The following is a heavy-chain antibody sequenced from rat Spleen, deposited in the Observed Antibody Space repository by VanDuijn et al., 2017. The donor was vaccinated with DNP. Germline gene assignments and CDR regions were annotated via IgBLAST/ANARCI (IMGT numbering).Heavy chain of an antibody. CDR2: ISTGGGNT. D-gene: IGHD1-1*01. CDR1: GFTFSDYG. CDR3: ARGYDSGDWYFDF. J-gene: IGHJ1*01. V-gene: IGHV5S13*01. Sequence: EVQLVASGGGLVQPGRSLKLSCGASGFTFSDYGMAWVRQAPTKGLEWVATISTGGGNTYDRASVKGRFTISRDNAKNTQYLQMDSLTSEDTATYYCARGYDSGDWYFDFWGPGTMVTVSS.